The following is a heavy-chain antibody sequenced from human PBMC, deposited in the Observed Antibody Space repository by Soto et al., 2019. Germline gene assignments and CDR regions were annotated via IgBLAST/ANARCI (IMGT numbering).Heavy chain of an antibody. V-gene: IGHV4-31*03. CDR3: ARGDLREGRTIFGVAYYYYYGMDV. D-gene: IGHD3-3*01. CDR2: IYYSGST. CDR1: GGSISSGGYY. Sequence: PSETLSLTCTVSGGSISSGGYYWSWIRQHPGKGLEWIGYIYYSGSTYYNPSLKSRVTISVDTSKNQFSLKLSPVTAADTAVYYCARGDLREGRTIFGVAYYYYYGMDVWGQGTTVTVSS. J-gene: IGHJ6*02.